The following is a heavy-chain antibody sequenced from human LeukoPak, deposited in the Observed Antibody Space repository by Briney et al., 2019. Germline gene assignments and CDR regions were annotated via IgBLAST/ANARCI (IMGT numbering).Heavy chain of an antibody. CDR3: AKGDTTWELPHDY. Sequence: GRSLRLSCAASGFTFSSYAMSWVRQAPGKGLEWVSAISGSGGITSYADSVKGRFTISRDNSKNTLYLQMNSLRAEDTAVYYCAKGDTTWELPHDYWGQGTLVTVSS. D-gene: IGHD1-26*01. CDR1: GFTFSSYA. V-gene: IGHV3-23*01. J-gene: IGHJ4*02. CDR2: ISGSGGIT.